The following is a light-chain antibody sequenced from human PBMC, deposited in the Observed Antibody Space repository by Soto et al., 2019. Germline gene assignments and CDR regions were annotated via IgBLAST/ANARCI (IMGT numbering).Light chain of an antibody. Sequence: EIVLTQSPGTLSLSPGGRATLSCRASQSVSSSYLAWYQQKPGQAPRLLIYGASSRATGIPDRFSGSGSGTDFTLTISRLEPEDFAVYYCQQYGSSPGFGPGTKVDIK. CDR3: QQYGSSPG. J-gene: IGKJ3*01. V-gene: IGKV3-20*01. CDR1: QSVSSSY. CDR2: GAS.